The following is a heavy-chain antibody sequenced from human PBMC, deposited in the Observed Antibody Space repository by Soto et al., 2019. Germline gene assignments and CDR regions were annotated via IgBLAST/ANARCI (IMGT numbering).Heavy chain of an antibody. D-gene: IGHD5-12*01. CDR1: GFSVSSNY. J-gene: IGHJ6*02. CDR2: IYINGST. CDR3: SGDPSGYDEGDWYHGVDV. Sequence: ETLSLSCAASGFSVSSNYMSWVRQAPGEGLEWVAIIYINGSTDYADSVQGRFSVSRDIYKNTLFLQMNNLRAEDTAVYFCSGDPSGYDEGDWYHGVDVWGQGTTVTVSS. V-gene: IGHV3-53*01.